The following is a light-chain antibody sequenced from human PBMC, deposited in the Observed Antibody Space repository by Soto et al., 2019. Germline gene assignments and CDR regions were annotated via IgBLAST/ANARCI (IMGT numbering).Light chain of an antibody. Sequence: QSVLTQPPSASGTPGQRVTISCSGSSSNIGSNTVNWYQQLPGTAPKVLIYSSNQRPSGVPDRFSGSKSGTSASLAISGLQSEDEAEYYCAAWDDSLNGGVFGGGTKLTVL. CDR3: AAWDDSLNGGV. J-gene: IGLJ3*02. V-gene: IGLV1-44*01. CDR1: SSNIGSNT. CDR2: SSN.